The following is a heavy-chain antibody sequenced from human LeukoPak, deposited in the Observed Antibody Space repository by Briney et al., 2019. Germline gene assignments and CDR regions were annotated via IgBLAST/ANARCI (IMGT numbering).Heavy chain of an antibody. Sequence: PGGSLRLFCAASGYTFSSYAMSWVRHATGKGLEWVTAISGSRGSTYYADSVKGRFTISRDNSTNTLYLQMNSLRAEDTAVYYCAKVVSGIDIWGQGTMVTVSS. J-gene: IGHJ3*02. CDR2: ISGSRGST. CDR3: AKVVSGIDI. CDR1: GYTFSSYA. D-gene: IGHD3-10*01. V-gene: IGHV3-23*01.